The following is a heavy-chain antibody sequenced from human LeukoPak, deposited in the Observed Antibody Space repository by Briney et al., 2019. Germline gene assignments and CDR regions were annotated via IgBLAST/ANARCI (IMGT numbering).Heavy chain of an antibody. V-gene: IGHV4-4*07. CDR1: GGSISTYY. CDR3: ARVQLPATKGAFDI. Sequence: PSETLSLTCSVSGGSISTYYWSRIRQPAGRGLEWIGRIYTSGGTNYNPSLKSRATMSVDTSKNQFSLRMTSVTAADTALYWCARVQLPATKGAFDIWGQGTMVTVPS. J-gene: IGHJ3*02. CDR2: IYTSGGT. D-gene: IGHD2-2*01.